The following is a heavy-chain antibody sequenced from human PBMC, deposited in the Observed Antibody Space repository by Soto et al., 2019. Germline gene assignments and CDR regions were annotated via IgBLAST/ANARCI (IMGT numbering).Heavy chain of an antibody. Sequence: ASVKVSCKASGYTFTSYGITWVRQAPGQGLEWMGWINTYNGNTNYARKLQGRITMTKDTSTSTAYMELRSLRSDDTAVYYCARGDIAVADDYYYGLDVWGQGTTVTVSS. CDR3: ARGDIAVADDYYYGLDV. CDR2: INTYNGNT. CDR1: GYTFTSYG. V-gene: IGHV1-18*04. J-gene: IGHJ6*02. D-gene: IGHD6-19*01.